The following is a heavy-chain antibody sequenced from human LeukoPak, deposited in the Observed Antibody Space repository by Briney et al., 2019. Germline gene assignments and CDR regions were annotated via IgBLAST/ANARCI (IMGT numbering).Heavy chain of an antibody. J-gene: IGHJ4*02. CDR3: AKGSIAAPETHDY. CDR2: ISGSGGST. V-gene: IGHV3-23*01. Sequence: GGSLRLSCAASGFTFSSYAMSWVRQAPGKGLEWVSAISGSGGSTYYADAVKGRFTISRDNSKNTLYLQMNSLRAEDTAVYYCAKGSIAAPETHDYWGQGTLVTVSS. CDR1: GFTFSSYA. D-gene: IGHD6-6*01.